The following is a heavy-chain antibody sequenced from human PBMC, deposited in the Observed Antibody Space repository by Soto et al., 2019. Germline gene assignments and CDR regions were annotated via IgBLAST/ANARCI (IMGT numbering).Heavy chain of an antibody. CDR3: ARGCIFGVVMRWFEP. Sequence: SETLSLTCAVYGGSFSGYYWSWIRQPPGKGLEWIGEINHSGSTNYNPSLKSRVTISVDTSKNQFSLKLSSVTAADTAVYDCARGCIFGVVMRWFEPWGQGTMVTVSS. J-gene: IGHJ5*02. CDR2: INHSGST. D-gene: IGHD3-3*01. CDR1: GGSFSGYY. V-gene: IGHV4-34*01.